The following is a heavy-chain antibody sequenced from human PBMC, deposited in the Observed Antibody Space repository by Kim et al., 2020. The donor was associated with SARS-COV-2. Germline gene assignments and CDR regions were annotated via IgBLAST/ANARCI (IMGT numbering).Heavy chain of an antibody. J-gene: IGHJ6*04. CDR3: PRHGIAADGTLSYYGMDV. CDR2: IYYSGST. CDR1: GGSLSSSIYY. D-gene: IGHD6-13*01. V-gene: IGHV4-39*01. Sequence: SETLSLTCTASGGSLSSSIYYWGWIRQPPGKGLEWIESIYYSGSTYYNPSLKSRVTISVDTTKNQFSLKLSSMTAADTAVYYCPRHGIAADGTLSYYGMDVWGKGTTVPVSS.